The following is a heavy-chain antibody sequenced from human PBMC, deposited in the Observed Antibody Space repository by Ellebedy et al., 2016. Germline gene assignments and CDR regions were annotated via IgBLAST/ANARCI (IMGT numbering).Heavy chain of an antibody. CDR2: FFWSGTT. D-gene: IGHD2/OR15-2a*01. Sequence: SETLSLTXTVSGDSIRRNDYYWSWIRQSPGKGLEWIGYFFWSGTTYYNPSLERRVSISIDTSENQFSLNLRSVTAADTAVFYCARVYVPYPMLGRPTSYFRLDVWGRGTAVTVSS. J-gene: IGHJ6*04. CDR3: ARVYVPYPMLGRPTSYFRLDV. V-gene: IGHV4-30-4*01. CDR1: GDSIRRNDYY.